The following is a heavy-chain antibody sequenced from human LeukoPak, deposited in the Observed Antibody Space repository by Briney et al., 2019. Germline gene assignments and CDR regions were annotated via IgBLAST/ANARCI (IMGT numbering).Heavy chain of an antibody. CDR3: ARGKQLVRGNWFDP. J-gene: IGHJ5*02. CDR2: MNPNSGNT. Sequence: ASVKVSCKASGYTFTSYDINWVRQATGQGLEWMGWMNPNSGNTGYAQKFQGRVTMTRSTSISTAYMELSSLRSEDTAVYYCARGKQLVRGNWFDPWGQGTLVTVSS. D-gene: IGHD6-13*01. CDR1: GYTFTSYD. V-gene: IGHV1-8*01.